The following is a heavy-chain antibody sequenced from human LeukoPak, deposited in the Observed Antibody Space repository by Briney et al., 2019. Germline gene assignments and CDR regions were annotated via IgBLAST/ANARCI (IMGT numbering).Heavy chain of an antibody. CDR3: AKDRRVLLWFGPFDY. Sequence: GGSLRLSCAASGFCFSSYAMSWVRQAPGKGLEWVSSISGSGGSTYYADSVKGRFTISRDNSKNTLYLQMNSLRAEDTAVYYCAKDRRVLLWFGPFDYWGQGTLVTVSS. CDR1: GFCFSSYA. D-gene: IGHD3-10*01. CDR2: ISGSGGST. J-gene: IGHJ4*02. V-gene: IGHV3-23*01.